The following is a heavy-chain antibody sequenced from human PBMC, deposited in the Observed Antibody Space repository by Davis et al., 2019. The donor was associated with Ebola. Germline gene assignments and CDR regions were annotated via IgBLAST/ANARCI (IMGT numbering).Heavy chain of an antibody. CDR2: ISSSGSTI. D-gene: IGHD4-17*01. V-gene: IGHV3-48*01. CDR1: GFTFSSYA. J-gene: IGHJ6*02. CDR3: ARDSTTVTTWYYGMDV. Sequence: GESLKISCAASGFTFSSYAMSWVRQAPGKGLEWVSYISSSGSTIYYADSVKGRFTISRDNSKNTLYLQMNSLRAEDTAVYYCARDSTTVTTWYYGMDVWGQGTTVTVSS.